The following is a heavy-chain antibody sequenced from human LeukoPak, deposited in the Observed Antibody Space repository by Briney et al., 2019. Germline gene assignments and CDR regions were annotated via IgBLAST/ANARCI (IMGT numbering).Heavy chain of an antibody. CDR3: APSSRAETYYFDY. Sequence: ASVKVSCKVSGYTLTELSMHWVRQAPGKGLEWMVGFYPEDGETIYAQKFQGRVTMTEDTSTDTAYMELSSLRSEDTAVYYCAPSSRAETYYFDYWGQGTLVTASS. CDR2: FYPEDGET. J-gene: IGHJ4*02. D-gene: IGHD5-24*01. CDR1: GYTLTELS. V-gene: IGHV1-24*01.